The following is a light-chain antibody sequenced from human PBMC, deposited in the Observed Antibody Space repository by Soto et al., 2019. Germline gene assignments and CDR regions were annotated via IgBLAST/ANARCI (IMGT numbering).Light chain of an antibody. CDR2: AAS. V-gene: IGKV1-39*01. J-gene: IGKJ1*01. CDR1: QSISSY. CDR3: QQSYSTPGT. Sequence: DIQMTQSPSSLSASVGDRVTITSRASQSISSYLNWYQHKPGKAPKLLISAASSLQSGVPSRFSRSGSGTEFTLTISSLQPEDFATYYCQQSYSTPGTFGQGTKVEIK.